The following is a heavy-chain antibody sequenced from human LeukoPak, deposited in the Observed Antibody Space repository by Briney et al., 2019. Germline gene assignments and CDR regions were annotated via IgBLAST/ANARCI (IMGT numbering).Heavy chain of an antibody. CDR3: ARDPTTVVTPEYYFDY. J-gene: IGHJ4*02. CDR1: GYTFTSYY. V-gene: IGHV1-46*01. Sequence: ASVKVSCKASGYTFTSYYMHWVRQAPGQGLEWVGIINPSGGSTSYAQKFQGRVTMTRDTSTSTVYMELSSLRSEDTAVYYCARDPTTVVTPEYYFDYWGQGTLVTVSS. D-gene: IGHD4-17*01. CDR2: INPSGGST.